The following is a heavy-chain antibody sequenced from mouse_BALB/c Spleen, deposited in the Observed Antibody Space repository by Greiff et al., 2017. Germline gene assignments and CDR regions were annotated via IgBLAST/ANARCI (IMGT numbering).Heavy chain of an antibody. J-gene: IGHJ3*01. CDR1: GYTFTSYW. V-gene: IGHV1S22*01. D-gene: IGHD2-4*01. CDR2: IYPGSGST. Sequence: LQQSGAELVRPGASVKLSCKASGYTFTSYWMHWVKQRPGQGLEWIGNIYPGSGSTNYDEKFKSKATLTVDTSSSTAYMQLSSLTSEDSAVYYCTRAKSTMITTGGFAYWGQGTLVTVSA. CDR3: TRAKSTMITTGGFAY.